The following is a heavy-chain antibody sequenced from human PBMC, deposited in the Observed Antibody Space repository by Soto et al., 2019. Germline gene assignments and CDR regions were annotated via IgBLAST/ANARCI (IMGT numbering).Heavy chain of an antibody. CDR3: ARFYRYTFGSVGPYGMDV. D-gene: IGHD5-18*01. V-gene: IGHV4-31*03. J-gene: IGHJ6*01. CDR2: TSYRGNT. Sequence: SETLSLACTVSVGSISTGSYYWSWIRQHPVKGLEWIGCTSYRGNTYYNPSLKSRLTISVDSSKNQFSLKLSSVTAADTAVFYCARFYRYTFGSVGPYGMDVWGQGTTVTVSS. CDR1: VGSISTGSYY.